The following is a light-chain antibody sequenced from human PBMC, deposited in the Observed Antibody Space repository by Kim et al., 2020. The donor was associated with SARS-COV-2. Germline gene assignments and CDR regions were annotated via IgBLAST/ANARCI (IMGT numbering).Light chain of an antibody. V-gene: IGKV2-28*01. Sequence: EPASISCRSSQSLLHSNGYNYLDWYLQKPWQSPQLLIYLGSNRASGVPDRFSGSGSGTDFTLKISRVEAEDVGVYYCMQALQTSITFGQGTRLEIK. CDR2: LGS. J-gene: IGKJ5*01. CDR3: MQALQTSIT. CDR1: QSLLHSNGYNY.